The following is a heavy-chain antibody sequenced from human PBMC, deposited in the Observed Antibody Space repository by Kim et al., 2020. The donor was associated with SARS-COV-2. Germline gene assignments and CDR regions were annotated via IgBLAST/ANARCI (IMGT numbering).Heavy chain of an antibody. CDR3: ARGRGYYYGSGSYYSNWFDP. J-gene: IGHJ5*02. D-gene: IGHD3-10*01. Sequence: SETLSLTCAVYGGSFSGYYWSWIRQPPGKGLEWIGEINHSGSTNYNPSLKSRVTISVDTSKNQFSLKLSSVTAADTAVYYCARGRGYYYGSGSYYSNWFDPWGQGTLVTVSS. CDR1: GGSFSGYY. CDR2: INHSGST. V-gene: IGHV4-34*01.